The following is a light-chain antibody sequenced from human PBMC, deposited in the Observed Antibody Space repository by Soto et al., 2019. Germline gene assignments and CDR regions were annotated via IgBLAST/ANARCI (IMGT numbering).Light chain of an antibody. V-gene: IGKV1-5*01. Sequence: DIQMTQSPSTLSASVGDTVTITCRASESIDNWLAWYQQKPGKAPKLLIFATSTLVRGVPSRFSGRGSGTEFTLTISSLQADDYATFFCQQYHTDWTFGQGTRWIS. J-gene: IGKJ1*01. CDR3: QQYHTDWT. CDR2: ATS. CDR1: ESIDNW.